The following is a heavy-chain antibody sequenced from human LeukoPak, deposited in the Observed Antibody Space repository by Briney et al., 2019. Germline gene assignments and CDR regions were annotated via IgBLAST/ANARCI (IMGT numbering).Heavy chain of an antibody. CDR1: GGSISSSSYY. CDR2: IYYSGST. J-gene: IGHJ4*02. Sequence: SETLSLTCTVSGGSISSSSYYWGWIRQPPGKGLEWIGSIYYSGSTYYNPSLKSRVTISVDTSKNQFSLKLSSVTAADTAVYYRARGTVAARPPDFDYWGQGTLVTVSS. D-gene: IGHD6-6*01. V-gene: IGHV4-39*07. CDR3: ARGTVAARPPDFDY.